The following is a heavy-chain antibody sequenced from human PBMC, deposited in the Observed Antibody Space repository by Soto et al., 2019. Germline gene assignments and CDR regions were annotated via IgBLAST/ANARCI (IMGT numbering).Heavy chain of an antibody. Sequence: SETLSLTCAVSGYSITNSNWWGWIRQPPGKGLEWIGFIFYDGSTYYSPSLKSRITISVDTSKNQFSLKLSSVTAADTAVYYCARGRTSSPTPGDYWGQGTLVTVS. D-gene: IGHD2-2*01. V-gene: IGHV4-28*03. CDR2: IFYDGST. CDR3: ARGRTSSPTPGDY. J-gene: IGHJ4*02. CDR1: GYSITNSNW.